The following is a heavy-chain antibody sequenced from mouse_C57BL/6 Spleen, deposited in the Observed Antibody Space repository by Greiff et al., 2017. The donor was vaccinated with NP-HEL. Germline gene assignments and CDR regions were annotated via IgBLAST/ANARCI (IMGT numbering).Heavy chain of an antibody. CDR2: IDPSDSET. CDR1: GYTFTSYW. Sequence: QVQLQQPGAELVRPGSSVKLSCKASGYTFTSYWMHWVKQRPIQGLEWIGNIDPSDSETHYNQKFKDKATLTVDKSSSTAYMQLSSLTSEDSAVYYCAGDYSNSWFAYWGKGTLVTVSA. D-gene: IGHD2-5*01. V-gene: IGHV1-52*01. CDR3: AGDYSNSWFAY. J-gene: IGHJ3*01.